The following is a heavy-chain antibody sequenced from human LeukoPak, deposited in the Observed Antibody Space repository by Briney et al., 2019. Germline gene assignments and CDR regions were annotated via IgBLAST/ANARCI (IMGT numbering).Heavy chain of an antibody. CDR3: VRESRGYHYTYFDY. J-gene: IGHJ4*02. CDR1: GFTLGSHD. D-gene: IGHD5-18*01. V-gene: IGHV3-13*01. CDR2: IASGFQT. Sequence: AGGSLRLSCTASGFTLGSHDMHWVRQTTGEGPEWVADIASGFQTFYAGSVKGRFTVSREDAKNPLYLQMNSLRAGDTAVSYCVRESRGYHYTYFDYWGQGTLVTVSS.